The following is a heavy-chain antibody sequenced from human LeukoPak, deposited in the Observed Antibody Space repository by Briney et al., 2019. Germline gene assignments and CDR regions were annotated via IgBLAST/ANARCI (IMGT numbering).Heavy chain of an antibody. CDR2: IYTSGST. CDR3: ASQSNYDYYYYGMDV. CDR1: GGSISSYY. Sequence: SETLSLTCTVSGGSISSYYWSWIRQPAGKGLELIGRIYTSGSTNYNPSLKSRVTMSVDTSKNQFSLKLSSVTAADTAVYYCASQSNYDYYYYGMDVWGQGTTVTVSS. J-gene: IGHJ6*02. V-gene: IGHV4-4*07. D-gene: IGHD1-7*01.